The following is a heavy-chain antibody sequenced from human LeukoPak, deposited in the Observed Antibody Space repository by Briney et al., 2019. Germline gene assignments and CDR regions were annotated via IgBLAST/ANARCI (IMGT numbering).Heavy chain of an antibody. CDR2: ISYDGSNK. D-gene: IGHD3-10*01. CDR3: AKASLLPWFGESPAENYFDY. J-gene: IGHJ4*02. V-gene: IGHV3-30*18. Sequence: GVSLRLSCAASGFTFSSYGMHWVRQAPGKGLEWVAVISYDGSNKYYADSVKGRFTISRDNSKNTLYLQMNSLRAEDTAVYYCAKASLLPWFGESPAENYFDYWGQGTLVTVSP. CDR1: GFTFSSYG.